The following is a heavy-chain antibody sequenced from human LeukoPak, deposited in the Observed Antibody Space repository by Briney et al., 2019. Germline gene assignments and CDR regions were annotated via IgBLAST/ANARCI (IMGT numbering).Heavy chain of an antibody. V-gene: IGHV3-49*04. D-gene: IGHD4/OR15-4a*01. CDR3: TRDYGASSSVYYFDH. CDR1: GFNFGDYA. CDR2: IRSKTYGGTT. J-gene: IGHJ4*02. Sequence: GGSLRLSCTASGFNFGDYAMNWVRQAPGKGLEWVGFIRSKTYGGTTEYAASVKGRFTISRDDSKSIAYLQMNSLKAEDTAVYYCTRDYGASSSVYYFDHWGQGILVTVSS.